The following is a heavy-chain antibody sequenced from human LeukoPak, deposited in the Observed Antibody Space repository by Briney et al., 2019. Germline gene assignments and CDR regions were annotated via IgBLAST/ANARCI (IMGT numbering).Heavy chain of an antibody. J-gene: IGHJ6*03. CDR1: GYSFTSYW. CDR3: ARLYGSGSYYTRYYYYYYMDV. CDR2: IYPGDSDT. Sequence: GESLKISCKGSGYSFTSYWIGWVRQMPGKGLEWMGIIYPGDSDTRYIPSFQGQVTISADKSISTAYLQWSSLKASDTAMYYCARLYGSGSYYTRYYYYYYMDVWGKGTTVTVSS. V-gene: IGHV5-51*01. D-gene: IGHD3-10*01.